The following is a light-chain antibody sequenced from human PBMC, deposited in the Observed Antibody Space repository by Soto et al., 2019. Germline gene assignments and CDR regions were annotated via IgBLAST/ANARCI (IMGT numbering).Light chain of an antibody. V-gene: IGKV3-20*01. CDR2: GTS. Sequence: EIVLTQSPGTLSLSAGERATLSCRSSQSFSNSYSAWYQQKPGQTPRLLIYGTSSRATGIPDRFSGSGSGTDFTLTISRLEPEDFAVYYCQQYVTSPEWTFGQGTKVDIK. CDR3: QQYVTSPEWT. CDR1: QSFSNSY. J-gene: IGKJ1*01.